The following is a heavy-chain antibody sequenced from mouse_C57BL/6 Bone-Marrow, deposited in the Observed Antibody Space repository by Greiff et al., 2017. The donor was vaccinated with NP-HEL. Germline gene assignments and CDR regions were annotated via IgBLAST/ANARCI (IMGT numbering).Heavy chain of an antibody. V-gene: IGHV1-62-2*01. CDR2: FYPGSGSI. J-gene: IGHJ4*01. D-gene: IGHD2-3*01. CDR3: ARHEDYDGYYDYAMDY. Sequence: QVQLKQSGAELVKPGASVKLSCKASGYTFTEYTIHWVKQRSGQGLEWIGWFYPGSGSIKYNEKFKDKATLTADKSSSTVYMELSRLTSEDSAVYFCARHEDYDGYYDYAMDYWGQGTSVTVSS. CDR1: GYTFTEYT.